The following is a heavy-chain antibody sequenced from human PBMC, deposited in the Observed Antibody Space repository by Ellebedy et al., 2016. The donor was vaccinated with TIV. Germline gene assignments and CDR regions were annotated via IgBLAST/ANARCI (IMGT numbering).Heavy chain of an antibody. CDR1: GGTFRTYG. V-gene: IGHV1-69*13. D-gene: IGHD1-1*01. CDR3: ARDPGSREAPYNLDY. Sequence: AASVKVSCKASGGTFRTYGLSWVRQAPGQGLEWVGGLIPVFGTANYAQKFQDRVTITADESTSTAYMELSSLRSEDTAVYYCARDPGSREAPYNLDYWGQGTLVTVSS. CDR2: LIPVFGTA. J-gene: IGHJ4*02.